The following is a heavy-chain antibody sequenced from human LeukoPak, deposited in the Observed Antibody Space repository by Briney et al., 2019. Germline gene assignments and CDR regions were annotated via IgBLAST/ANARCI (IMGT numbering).Heavy chain of an antibody. D-gene: IGHD4/OR15-4a*01. Sequence: GGSLRLSCAASGFTFTDFYMSWVRQAPGKGLEWVASIKQDGSEKYYVDSVKGRVTISRDNAKNSLYLQMNSLRAEDTAVYYCARVFGAGYSDYWGQGTLVTVSS. CDR1: GFTFTDFY. V-gene: IGHV3-7*01. CDR3: ARVFGAGYSDY. CDR2: IKQDGSEK. J-gene: IGHJ4*02.